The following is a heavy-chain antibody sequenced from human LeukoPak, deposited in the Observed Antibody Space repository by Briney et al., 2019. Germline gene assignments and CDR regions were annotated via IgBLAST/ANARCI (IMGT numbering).Heavy chain of an antibody. D-gene: IGHD3-3*01. Sequence: GRSLRLSCAASGFTFDDYAMHWVRQAPGKGLEWVSGITSKSGSIGYADSVKGRFTISRDDAKNSMYLQMNGLRAEDTALYYRVKDTNFGVIKRYYYGMDVWGQGTTVTVSS. CDR2: ITSKSGSI. CDR3: VKDTNFGVIKRYYYGMDV. V-gene: IGHV3-9*01. CDR1: GFTFDDYA. J-gene: IGHJ6*02.